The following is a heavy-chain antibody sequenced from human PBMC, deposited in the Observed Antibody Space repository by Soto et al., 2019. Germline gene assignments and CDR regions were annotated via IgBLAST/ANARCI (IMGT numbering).Heavy chain of an antibody. CDR2: ISGSGGTT. CDR1: GFTFKNYA. V-gene: IGHV3-23*01. CDR3: VRHIPHPRGTFDI. D-gene: IGHD2-15*01. Sequence: EVQMLESGGGSVQPGGSLTLSCPVSGFTFKNYAMSWVRQAPGKGLEWVSGISGSGGTTYYADSVKGRFTISRDNSKNTMYLQVNSLRAEDTALYYCVRHIPHPRGTFDIWGQGTMVTVSS. J-gene: IGHJ3*02.